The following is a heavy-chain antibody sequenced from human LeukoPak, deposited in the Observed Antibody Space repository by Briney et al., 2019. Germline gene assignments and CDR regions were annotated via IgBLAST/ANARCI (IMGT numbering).Heavy chain of an antibody. CDR2: IYYSGST. Sequence: SETLSLTCTVSGGSISSYYWSWIRQPPGKGLEWIGYIYYSGSTNYNPSLKSRVTISVDTSKNQFSLKLSSVTAADTAVYYCARSRVAAAGGFDYRGQGTLVTVSS. V-gene: IGHV4-59*01. D-gene: IGHD6-13*01. CDR3: ARSRVAAAGGFDY. J-gene: IGHJ4*02. CDR1: GGSISSYY.